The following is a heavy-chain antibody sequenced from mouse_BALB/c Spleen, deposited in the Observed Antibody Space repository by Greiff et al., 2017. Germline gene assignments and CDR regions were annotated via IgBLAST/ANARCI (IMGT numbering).Heavy chain of an antibody. V-gene: IGHV5-6-3*01. CDR2: INSNGGST. Sequence: EVKVVESGGGLVQPGGSLKLSCAASGFTFSSYGMSWVRQTPDKRLELVATINSNGGSTYYPDSVKGRFTISRDNAKNTLYLQMSSLKSEDTAMYYCARDYGNYGWYFDVWGAGTTVTVSS. CDR3: ARDYGNYGWYFDV. J-gene: IGHJ1*01. D-gene: IGHD2-1*01. CDR1: GFTFSSYG.